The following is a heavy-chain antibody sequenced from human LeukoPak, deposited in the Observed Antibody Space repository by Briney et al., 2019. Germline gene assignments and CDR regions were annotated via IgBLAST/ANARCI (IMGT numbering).Heavy chain of an antibody. CDR3: ATREGDY. V-gene: IGHV3-23*01. Sequence: PGGSLRLSSAASGVTFSSYAMSWVRQAPGKGLEWVSSISGSGGSTYYADSVRGRFTISRDNSKNTLYLQMNSLRAEDTAVYYCATREGDYWGHGTLVTVSS. CDR1: GVTFSSYA. J-gene: IGHJ4*01. CDR2: ISGSGGST.